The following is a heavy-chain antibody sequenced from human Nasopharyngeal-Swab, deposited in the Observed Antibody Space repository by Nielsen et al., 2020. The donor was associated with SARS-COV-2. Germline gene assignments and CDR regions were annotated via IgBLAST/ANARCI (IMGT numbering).Heavy chain of an antibody. CDR2: IYSGGST. V-gene: IGHV3-53*04. CDR1: GFTVSSNY. J-gene: IGHJ4*02. CDR3: ARGRGGSYFSYFEY. D-gene: IGHD1-26*01. Sequence: GGSLRLSCAASGFTVSSNYMSWVRQAPGKGLEWVSVIYSGGSTYYADSVKGRFTISRHNSKNTLYLQMNSLRAEDTAVYYCARGRGGSYFSYFEYWGQGTLVTVSS.